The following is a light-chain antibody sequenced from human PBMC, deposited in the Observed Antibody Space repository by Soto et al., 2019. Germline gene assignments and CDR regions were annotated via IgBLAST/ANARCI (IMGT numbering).Light chain of an antibody. CDR1: SSDVGDYNY. J-gene: IGLJ2*01. Sequence: ALTQPASVSGSPGQSITISCTGTSSDVGDYNYVSWYQQHPGKAPKLMIYAVSNRPSGVSNRFSGSKFGNTASLTISGLQAEDEADYYCSSYTSTSTLVVFGGGTKLTVL. CDR2: AVS. CDR3: SSYTSTSTLVV. V-gene: IGLV2-14*03.